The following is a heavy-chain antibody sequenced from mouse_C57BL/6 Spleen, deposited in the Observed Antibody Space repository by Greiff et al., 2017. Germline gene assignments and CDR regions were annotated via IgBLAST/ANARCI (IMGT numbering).Heavy chain of an antibody. Sequence: QVQLKESGAELVKPGASVKLSCKASGYTFTEYTIHWVKQRSGQGLEWIGWIYPGSGSIKYNEKFKDKATLTADKSSSTVYMELSRLTSEDSAVYFCARHEDRKGVDVYFDYWGQGTTLTVSS. V-gene: IGHV1-62-2*01. CDR2: IYPGSGSI. J-gene: IGHJ2*01. CDR3: ARHEDRKGVDVYFDY. CDR1: GYTFTEYT. D-gene: IGHD3-3*01.